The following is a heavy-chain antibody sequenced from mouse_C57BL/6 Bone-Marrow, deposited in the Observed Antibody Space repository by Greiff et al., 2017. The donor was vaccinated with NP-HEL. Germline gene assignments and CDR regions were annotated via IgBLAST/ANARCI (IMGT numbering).Heavy chain of an antibody. CDR2: IRSKSNNYAT. V-gene: IGHV10-1*01. CDR1: GFSFNTYA. CDR3: VRHVGDYAMDY. Sequence: DVQLVESGGGLVQPKGSLKLSCAASGFSFNTYAMNWVRQAPGKGLEWVARIRSKSNNYATYYADSVKDRFTISRDDSESMLYLQMNNLKTEDTAMYYCVRHVGDYAMDYWGQGTSVTVSS. D-gene: IGHD3-3*01. J-gene: IGHJ4*01.